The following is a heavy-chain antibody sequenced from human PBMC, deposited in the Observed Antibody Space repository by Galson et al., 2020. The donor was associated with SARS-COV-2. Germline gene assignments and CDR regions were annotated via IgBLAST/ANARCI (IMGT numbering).Heavy chain of an antibody. CDR2: ISAYNGNT. Sequence: ASVKVSCKASGYTFTSYGISWVRQAPGQGLEWMGWISAYNGNTNYAQKLQGRVIMTTDTSTSTAYMELRSLRSDDTAVYYCARDKYYYDSSGYYYSYYYYGMDVWGQGTTVTVSS. CDR3: ARDKYYYDSSGYYYSYYYYGMDV. J-gene: IGHJ6*02. D-gene: IGHD3-22*01. V-gene: IGHV1-18*01. CDR1: GYTFTSYG.